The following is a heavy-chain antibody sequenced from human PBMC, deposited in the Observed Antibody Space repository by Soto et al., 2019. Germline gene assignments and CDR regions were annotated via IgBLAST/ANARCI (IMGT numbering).Heavy chain of an antibody. D-gene: IGHD4-17*01. Sequence: SETLSLTCPVSGGYISSYYLSWIRQPPGKGLEWIGYISSSGYTNYNASLKSRITISIDTSKNQFSLKLTSVTAADTAVYYCASLHGARFDPWGQGTLVTVSS. J-gene: IGHJ5*02. CDR3: ASLHGARFDP. V-gene: IGHV4-4*08. CDR1: GGYISSYY. CDR2: ISSSGYT.